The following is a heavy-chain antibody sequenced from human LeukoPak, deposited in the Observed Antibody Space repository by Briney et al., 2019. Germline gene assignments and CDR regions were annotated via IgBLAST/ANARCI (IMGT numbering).Heavy chain of an antibody. D-gene: IGHD6-19*01. CDR2: IYHSGST. Sequence: PSETLSLTCTVSGYSISSGYYWGWIRQPPGKGLEWIGSIYHSGSTYYNPSLKSRVTISVDTSKNQFSLKLSSVTAADTAVYYCAKQQQWLVRVFDYWGQGILVPVSS. J-gene: IGHJ4*02. CDR3: AKQQQWLVRVFDY. CDR1: GYSISSGYY. V-gene: IGHV4-38-2*02.